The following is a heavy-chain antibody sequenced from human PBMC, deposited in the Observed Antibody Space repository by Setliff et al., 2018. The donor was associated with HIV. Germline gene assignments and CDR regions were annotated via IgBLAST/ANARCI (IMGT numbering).Heavy chain of an antibody. CDR3: ARASQHFEYAFDI. CDR2: VNPNSGDA. D-gene: IGHD3-9*01. J-gene: IGHJ3*02. Sequence: VASVKVSCKASGYTFTGHYLHWVRQAPGQGLEWLGWVNPNSGDAIYAQKFQGRVTMTRDTSTSTVYMELSSLRSEDTAVYYCARASQHFEYAFDIWGQGTMVTVSS. CDR1: GYTFTGHY. V-gene: IGHV1-2*02.